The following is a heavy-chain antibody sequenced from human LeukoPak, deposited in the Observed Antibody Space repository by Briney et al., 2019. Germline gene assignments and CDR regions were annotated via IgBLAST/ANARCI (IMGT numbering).Heavy chain of an antibody. Sequence: PSETLSLTXAVYGGSFSGYYWSWIRQAPGKGLEWIGEINHSGSTNYNPSLKSRVTISVDTSKNQFSLKLSSVTAADTAVYYCARGALDAFDIWGQGTMVTVSS. V-gene: IGHV4-34*01. CDR2: INHSGST. CDR1: GGSFSGYY. J-gene: IGHJ3*02. CDR3: ARGALDAFDI.